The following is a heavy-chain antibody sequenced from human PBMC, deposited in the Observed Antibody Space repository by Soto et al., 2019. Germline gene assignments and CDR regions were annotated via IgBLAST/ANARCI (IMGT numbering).Heavy chain of an antibody. V-gene: IGHV3-9*01. CDR2: ISGDSGSS. Sequence: PGGSLRLSSAASGFTFEAYSLHWVRQLPGKGLAWVAGISGDSGSSGYADSVRGRFTVSRDNGKNSLFLQMSSLSPEDTALYYCTKRRSARPGFDAFGLWGQGTMVTVSS. CDR1: GFTFEAYS. CDR3: TKRRSARPGFDAFGL. J-gene: IGHJ3*01.